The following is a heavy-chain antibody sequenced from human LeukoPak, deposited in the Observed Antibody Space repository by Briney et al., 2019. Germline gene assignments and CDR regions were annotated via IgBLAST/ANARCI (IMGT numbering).Heavy chain of an antibody. CDR3: ARSVVAHYDILTGYPESYYFDY. D-gene: IGHD3-9*01. Sequence: SETLSLTCSVSGDSISRRSSYWTWIRQPAGRGLEWIGRVYSTGTPNYNPSLKSRVTMSVDTSKNQFSLKLSSVTAADTAVYYCARSVVAHYDILTGYPESYYFDYWGQGTLVTVSS. CDR2: VYSTGTP. CDR1: GDSISRRSSY. J-gene: IGHJ4*02. V-gene: IGHV4-61*10.